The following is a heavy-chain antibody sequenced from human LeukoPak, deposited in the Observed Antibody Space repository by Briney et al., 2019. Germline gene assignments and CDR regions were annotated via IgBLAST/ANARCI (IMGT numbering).Heavy chain of an antibody. J-gene: IGHJ4*02. D-gene: IGHD2-15*01. CDR1: GFTFGDYA. Sequence: GGSLRLSCTTSGFTFGDYAMSWVRQAPGKGLEWVSFIRRKAHGGTTEYAASVKGRFTISRDDSKNTLYLQMNSLKTEDTAVYYCTTDPPGIYCSGGSCYSGSDYWGQGTLVTVSS. V-gene: IGHV3-49*04. CDR3: TTDPPGIYCSGGSCYSGSDY. CDR2: IRRKAHGGTT.